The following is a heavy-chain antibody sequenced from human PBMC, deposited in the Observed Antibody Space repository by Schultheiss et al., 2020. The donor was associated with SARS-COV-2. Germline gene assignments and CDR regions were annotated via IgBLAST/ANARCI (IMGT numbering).Heavy chain of an antibody. J-gene: IGHJ6*02. Sequence: GGSLRLSCAASGFTFSNAWMSWVRQAPGKGLEWVGRIKSKTDGGTTDYAAPVKGRFTISIDDSKNTLYLQMNSLKTEDTAVYYCTTDPKVPTYYYYGMDVWGQGTTVTVSS. CDR3: TTDPKVPTYYYYGMDV. V-gene: IGHV3-15*01. CDR2: IKSKTDGGTT. CDR1: GFTFSNAW.